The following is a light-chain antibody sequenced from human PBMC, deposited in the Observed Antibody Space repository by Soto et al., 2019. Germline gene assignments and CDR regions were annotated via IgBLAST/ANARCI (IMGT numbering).Light chain of an antibody. Sequence: QSALTQPPSASGSPGQSVTISCTRTSSDVGGYNYVSWYQQYPGKVPKLMVYEVNNRPSGVPDRFSGSKSGNTASLTVSGLQAEDEADYYCTSYAGGNNVFGTGTKVTVL. CDR1: SSDVGGYNY. J-gene: IGLJ1*01. CDR3: TSYAGGNNV. V-gene: IGLV2-8*01. CDR2: EVN.